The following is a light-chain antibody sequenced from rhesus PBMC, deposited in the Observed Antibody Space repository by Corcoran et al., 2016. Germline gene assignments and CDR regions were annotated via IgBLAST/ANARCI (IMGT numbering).Light chain of an antibody. CDR1: QSISSW. CDR2: KAT. Sequence: DIQMTQSPSSLSASVGDTVTITCRASQSISSWVDWYQQKPGKAPKLLNYKATSLQSGVPSRFSGSGSGTDFTLTISSLQPEDFATYYCLQYSSSPYSFGQGTKVEIK. J-gene: IGKJ2*01. CDR3: LQYSSSPYS. V-gene: IGKV1-22*01.